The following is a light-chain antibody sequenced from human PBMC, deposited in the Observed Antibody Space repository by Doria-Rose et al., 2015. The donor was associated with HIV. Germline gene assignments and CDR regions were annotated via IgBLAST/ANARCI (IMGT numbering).Light chain of an antibody. CDR3: HQYGTSWT. Sequence: DIVMTQSPGTLSLSPGERATLSCRVSQSFSSTYLAWYQQKPGQAPSLLIYDGSTSATGIPDRFSASGSGTDFTLTINRLEPEDFALYYCHQYGTSWTFGQGTKVEI. V-gene: IGKV3-20*01. CDR2: DGS. CDR1: QSFSSTY. J-gene: IGKJ1*01.